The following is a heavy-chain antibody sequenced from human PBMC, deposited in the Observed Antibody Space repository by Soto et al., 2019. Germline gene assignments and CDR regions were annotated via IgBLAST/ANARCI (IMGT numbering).Heavy chain of an antibody. CDR3: ARGLGFGEFPTWFDP. V-gene: IGHV4-31*03. CDR1: GGSISSGGYY. D-gene: IGHD3-10*01. J-gene: IGHJ5*02. CDR2: IYYSGST. Sequence: SETLSLTCTVSGGSISSGGYYWSWIRQHPGKGLEWIGYIYYSGSTYYNPSLKSRVTISVDTSKNQFSLKLSSVTAADTAVYYCARGLGFGEFPTWFDPWGQGTLVTVSS.